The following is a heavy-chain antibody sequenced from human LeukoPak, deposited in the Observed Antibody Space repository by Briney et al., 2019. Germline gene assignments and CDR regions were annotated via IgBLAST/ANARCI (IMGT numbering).Heavy chain of an antibody. CDR2: TYPGDSDT. V-gene: IGHV5-51*01. CDR1: GYSFSTYW. J-gene: IGHJ4*02. Sequence: GESLKISCKDSGYSFSTYWIGWVRQMPGKGLECMGITYPGDSDTRYSPSFQGEVTISVDKSISTAYLQWSSLKASDTAMYYCARVPRVRGVLGGFDYWGQGTLVTVSS. CDR3: ARVPRVRGVLGGFDY. D-gene: IGHD3-10*01.